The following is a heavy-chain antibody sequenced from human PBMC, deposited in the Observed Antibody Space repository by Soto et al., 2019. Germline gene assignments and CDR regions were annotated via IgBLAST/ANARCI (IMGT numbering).Heavy chain of an antibody. D-gene: IGHD1-7*01. V-gene: IGHV3-23*01. J-gene: IGHJ4*02. Sequence: GGSLRLSCAASGFTFSSYAMSWVRQAPGKGLEWVSAISGSGGSTYYADSVKGRFTISRDNSKNTLYLQMNSLRAEDTAVYYCAKDRDWNYVSGYFDYWGQGTLVTVSS. CDR1: GFTFSSYA. CDR2: ISGSGGST. CDR3: AKDRDWNYVSGYFDY.